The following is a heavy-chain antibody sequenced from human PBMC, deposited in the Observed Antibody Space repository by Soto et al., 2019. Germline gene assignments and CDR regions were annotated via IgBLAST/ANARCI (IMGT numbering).Heavy chain of an antibody. J-gene: IGHJ4*02. CDR1: GFTFSSYS. D-gene: IGHD3-9*01. V-gene: IGHV3-21*01. CDR2: ISSSSSYI. CDR3: ARGDILTGYYYY. Sequence: GGSLRLSCAASGFTFSSYSMNWVRQAPGKGLEWVSSISSSSSYIYYADSVKGRFTISRDNAKNSLYLQMNSLRAEDTAVYYCARGDILTGYYYYWGQGTLVTVSS.